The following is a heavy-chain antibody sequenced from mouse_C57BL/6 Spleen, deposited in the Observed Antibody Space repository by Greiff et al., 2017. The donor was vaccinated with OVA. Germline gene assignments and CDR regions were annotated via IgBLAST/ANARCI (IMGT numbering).Heavy chain of an antibody. CDR2: INPSTGGT. V-gene: IGHV1-42*01. CDR3: ARVITTAPMDY. J-gene: IGHJ4*01. CDR1: GYSFTGYY. Sequence: VQLQQSGPELVKPGASVKISCKASGYSFTGYYMNWVKQSPEKSLEWIGEINPSTGGTTYNQKFKAKATLTVDKSSSTAYMQLKSLTSEDSAVYYCARVITTAPMDYWGQGTSVTVSS. D-gene: IGHD1-1*01.